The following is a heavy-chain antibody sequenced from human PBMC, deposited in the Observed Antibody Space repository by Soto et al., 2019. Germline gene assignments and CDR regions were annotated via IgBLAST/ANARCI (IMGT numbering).Heavy chain of an antibody. D-gene: IGHD3-16*02. CDR3: ARLSEKYYFDY. J-gene: IGHJ4*02. CDR1: GYTFTGYY. Sequence: ASVKVSCKASGYTFTGYYIHWVRQAPGQGLEWMGWINPNSGGTNYAQKFQGWVTMTRDTSISTAYMELSRLRSDDTAVYYCARLSEKYYFDYWGQGTLVTVSS. V-gene: IGHV1-2*04. CDR2: INPNSGGT.